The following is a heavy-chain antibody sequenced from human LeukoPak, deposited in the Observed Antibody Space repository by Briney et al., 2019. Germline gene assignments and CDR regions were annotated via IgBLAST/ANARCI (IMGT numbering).Heavy chain of an antibody. CDR3: AKAEVATIDSAFDI. Sequence: GGSLRLSCAASGFTFSSYWMSWVRQAPGKGLEWVANIKQDGSEKYYVDSVKGRFTISRDNAKNSLYLQMNSLRAEDTAVYYCAKAEVATIDSAFDIWGQGTMVTVSS. D-gene: IGHD5-12*01. V-gene: IGHV3-7*03. CDR2: IKQDGSEK. CDR1: GFTFSSYW. J-gene: IGHJ3*02.